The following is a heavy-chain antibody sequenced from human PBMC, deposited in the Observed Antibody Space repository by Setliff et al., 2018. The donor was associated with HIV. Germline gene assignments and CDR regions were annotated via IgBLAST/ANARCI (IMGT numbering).Heavy chain of an antibody. CDR2: IIPMFGTS. D-gene: IGHD5-12*01. CDR3: ARVGEMATIGYSYYYMDV. Sequence: SVKVSCKASGVTFRRFAFSWVRQAPGQGLEWMGGIIPMFGTSNYAQKFQGRVTITADESTSTVYMELTSLRFEDTAVYYCARVGEMATIGYSYYYMDVWGKGTTVTVSS. V-gene: IGHV1-69*13. J-gene: IGHJ6*03. CDR1: GVTFRRFA.